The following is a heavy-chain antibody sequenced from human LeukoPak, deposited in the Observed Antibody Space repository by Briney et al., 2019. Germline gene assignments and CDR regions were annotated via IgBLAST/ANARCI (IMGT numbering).Heavy chain of an antibody. J-gene: IGHJ6*02. Sequence: GSSVNVSCMASGGTFSNYAISLVRQAPGQGLEGMGGIIPIFGTANYAQKFQDRLTITADESTSTAYMELSSVRSEDTAVYYCAREFIAAAADYYYYGMDVWGQGTTVTVSS. CDR3: AREFIAAAADYYYYGMDV. CDR1: GGTFSNYA. D-gene: IGHD6-13*01. V-gene: IGHV1-69*13. CDR2: IIPIFGTA.